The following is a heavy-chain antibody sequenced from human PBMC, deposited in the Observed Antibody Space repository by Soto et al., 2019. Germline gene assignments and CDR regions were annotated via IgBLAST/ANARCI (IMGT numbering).Heavy chain of an antibody. CDR3: ARAGYCSGGRCYSPYYYYYGMDV. CDR2: ISYGGNIK. Sequence: GGSLRLSCGASAFSFSHYAMHWVRQAPGKGLECVAVISYGGNIKRYADSVKGRFTISRDNSENTLYLQMNSLSPEDTAVYYCARAGYCSGGRCYSPYYYYYGMDVWGQGTTVTVSS. CDR1: AFSFSHYA. J-gene: IGHJ6*02. D-gene: IGHD2-15*01. V-gene: IGHV3-30-3*01.